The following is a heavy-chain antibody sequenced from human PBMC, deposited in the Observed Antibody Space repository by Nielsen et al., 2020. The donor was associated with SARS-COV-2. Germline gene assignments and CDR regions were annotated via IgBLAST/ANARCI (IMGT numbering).Heavy chain of an antibody. D-gene: IGHD3-9*01. V-gene: IGHV1-3*01. CDR2: INAGNGNT. CDR3: ARSNDILTGYYYYYYYGMDV. Sequence: WVRQAPGQRLEWMGWINAGNGNTKYSQKFQGRVTITRDTSTSTAYMELRSLRSDDTAVYYCARSNDILTGYYYYYYYGMDVWGQGTTVTVSS. J-gene: IGHJ6*02.